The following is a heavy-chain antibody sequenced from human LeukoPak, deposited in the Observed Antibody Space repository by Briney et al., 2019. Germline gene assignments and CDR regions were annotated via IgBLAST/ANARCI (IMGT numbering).Heavy chain of an antibody. CDR2: ISYDGSIK. D-gene: IGHD3-16*01. V-gene: IGHV3-30*18. J-gene: IGHJ4*02. CDR3: AKDPGWGDY. Sequence: PGRALRLSCAASGFTFSSYGMHWVRQAPGKGLEWVAVISYDGSIKYYADFVKGRFTISRDNSKNTLYLQMNSLRAEDTAVYYCAKDPGWGDYWGQGTLVTVSS. CDR1: GFTFSSYG.